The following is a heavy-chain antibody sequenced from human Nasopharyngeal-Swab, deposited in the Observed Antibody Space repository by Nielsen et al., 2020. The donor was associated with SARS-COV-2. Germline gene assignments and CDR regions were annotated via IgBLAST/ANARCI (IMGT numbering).Heavy chain of an antibody. J-gene: IGHJ4*02. Sequence: WIRQPPGKGLEWIGYIYYSGSTNYNPSLKSRVTKSVDTSKNQFSLKLSSVTAADTAVYYCARDPGRGFDYWGQGTLVTVSS. D-gene: IGHD3-10*01. V-gene: IGHV4-59*01. CDR2: IYYSGST. CDR3: ARDPGRGFDY.